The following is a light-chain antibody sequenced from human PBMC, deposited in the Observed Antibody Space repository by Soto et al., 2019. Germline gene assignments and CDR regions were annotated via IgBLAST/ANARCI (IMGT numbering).Light chain of an antibody. J-gene: IGKJ4*01. CDR1: QGISSY. CDR3: QQHNSYPLT. CDR2: AAS. Sequence: DIELTQSPSFLSASVGDRVSITCRASQGISSYLAWYQQKPGKAPKLLIYAASTLQGGVPSRFSGSGSGTEFTLTISSLQPGDIATYYCQQHNSYPLTVGGETKVEIK. V-gene: IGKV1-9*01.